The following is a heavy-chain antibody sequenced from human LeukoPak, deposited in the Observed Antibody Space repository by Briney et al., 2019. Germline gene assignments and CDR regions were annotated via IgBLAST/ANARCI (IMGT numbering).Heavy chain of an antibody. CDR2: IYYSGST. V-gene: IGHV4-30-4*01. CDR1: GGSISSGDYY. Sequence: SQTLSLTCTVSGGSISSGDYYWSWIRQPPGKGLEWIGYIYYSGSTYYNPSLKSRVTISVDTSKNQFSLKLSSVTAADTAVYYCAREQLLLSPYCDYWGQGTLVTVSS. D-gene: IGHD2-15*01. CDR3: AREQLLLSPYCDY. J-gene: IGHJ4*02.